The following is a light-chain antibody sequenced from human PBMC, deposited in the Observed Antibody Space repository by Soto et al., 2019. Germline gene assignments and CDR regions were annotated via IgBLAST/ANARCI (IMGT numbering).Light chain of an antibody. CDR2: LGS. CDR1: QSLLHSDGYNY. Sequence: DIVMTQSPLSLPVTPGEPASISCRSSQSLLHSDGYNYLDWYLQKPVQSPQLLICLGSNRASGVPDRFSGSGAGPDFTLIISRVEAEDLGVYYCMQALQTPWTCGQGTHVAVK. CDR3: MQALQTPWT. J-gene: IGKJ1*01. V-gene: IGKV2-28*01.